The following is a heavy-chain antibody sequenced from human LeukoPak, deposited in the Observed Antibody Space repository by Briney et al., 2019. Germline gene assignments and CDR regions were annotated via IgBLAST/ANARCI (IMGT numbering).Heavy chain of an antibody. V-gene: IGHV3-30-3*01. D-gene: IGHD2-15*01. CDR1: GFTFSSYA. J-gene: IGHJ3*02. Sequence: AGGSLRLSCAASGFTFSSYAMHWVRQAPGKGLEWVAVISYDGSNKYYADSVKGRFTISRDNSKNTLYLQMNSLRAEDTAVYYCATALVAPSFDIWGQGTMVTVSS. CDR3: ATALVAPSFDI. CDR2: ISYDGSNK.